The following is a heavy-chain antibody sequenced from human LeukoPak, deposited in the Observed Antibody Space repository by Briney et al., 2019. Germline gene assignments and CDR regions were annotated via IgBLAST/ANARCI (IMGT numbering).Heavy chain of an antibody. V-gene: IGHV3-7*01. CDR2: IKQDGSEK. D-gene: IGHD1-26*01. Sequence: PGGSLSLSCAASGITLSSYWMSWVRQAPGKGLEWVGKIKQDGSEKYYVDSVKGRFTISRDNAKNSLYLQMNSLRAEDTAVYYCAREGRGSWDYFDYWAREPWSPSPQ. CDR1: GITLSSYW. CDR3: AREGRGSWDYFDY. J-gene: IGHJ4*02.